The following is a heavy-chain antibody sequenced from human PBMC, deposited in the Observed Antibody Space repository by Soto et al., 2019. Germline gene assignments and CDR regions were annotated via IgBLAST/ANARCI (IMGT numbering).Heavy chain of an antibody. D-gene: IGHD4-17*01. V-gene: IGHV4-59*01. CDR2: IYYSGST. CDR1: GGSISSYY. CDR3: ARDFLDYGDPGDAFDI. Sequence: PSETLSLTCTVSGGSISSYYWSWIRQPPGKGLEWIGYIYYSGSTNYNPSLKSRVTISVDTSKNQFSLKLSSVTAADTAVYYCARDFLDYGDPGDAFDIWGQGTMVTVS. J-gene: IGHJ3*02.